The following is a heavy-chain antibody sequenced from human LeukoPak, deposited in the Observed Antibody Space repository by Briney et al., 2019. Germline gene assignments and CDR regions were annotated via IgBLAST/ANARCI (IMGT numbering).Heavy chain of an antibody. J-gene: IGHJ6*02. CDR2: ISAYNGNT. V-gene: IGHV1-18*01. CDR1: GYTFTSYG. D-gene: IGHD3-9*01. Sequence: ASVKVSRKASGYTFTSYGIRWVRQAPGQGLEWMGWISAYNGNTNYAQKLQGRVTMTTDTSTSTAYMELRSLRSDDTAVYYCARETGLRYFGIPGYYYYYGMDVWGQGTTVTVSS. CDR3: ARETGLRYFGIPGYYYYYGMDV.